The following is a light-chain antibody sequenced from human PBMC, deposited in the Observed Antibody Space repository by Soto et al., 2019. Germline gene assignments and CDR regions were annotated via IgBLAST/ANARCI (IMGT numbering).Light chain of an antibody. Sequence: DIQMTQSPSSLSAYVGDRVTITCRASQSISSYLNWYQQKPGKAPKLLIYAASSLQSGVPPRFSGSGSGTDFTLTISSLQPEDFATYYCQQSYSMYTFGQGTKLEIK. CDR2: AAS. J-gene: IGKJ2*01. CDR3: QQSYSMYT. V-gene: IGKV1-39*01. CDR1: QSISSY.